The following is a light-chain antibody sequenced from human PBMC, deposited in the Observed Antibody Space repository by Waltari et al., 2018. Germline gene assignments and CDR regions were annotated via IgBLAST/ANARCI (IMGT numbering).Light chain of an antibody. Sequence: EIVLTQSPGTLSLSPGARATLSCRASQSVSRSLAWYQQKPGQAPRLLIYGASSRATGVPDRFSGSGSGTDFSLTISRLEPEDVAVYYCQHYVRLPVSFGQGTKVEIK. CDR3: QHYVRLPVS. J-gene: IGKJ1*01. V-gene: IGKV3-20*01. CDR2: GAS. CDR1: QSVSRS.